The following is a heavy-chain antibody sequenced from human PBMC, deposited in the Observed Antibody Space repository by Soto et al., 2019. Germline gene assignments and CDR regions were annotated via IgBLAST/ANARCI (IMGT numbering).Heavy chain of an antibody. J-gene: IGHJ4*02. CDR2: ISADGVVT. D-gene: IGHD5-18*01. CDR1: GFTFSTYI. CDR3: VKDRGLWGRAVSGIYDY. V-gene: IGHV3-23*01. Sequence: GSLILSCAASGFTFSTYIMTWVRQAPGRGLEWVAAISADGVVTNYADSVKGRFTISRDNSKTTLYLQLNSLRAEDSAQYYCVKDRGLWGRAVSGIYDYWGQGVMVTVPS.